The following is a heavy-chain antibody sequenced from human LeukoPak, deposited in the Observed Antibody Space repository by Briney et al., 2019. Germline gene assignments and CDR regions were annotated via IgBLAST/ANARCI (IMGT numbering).Heavy chain of an antibody. CDR2: INPNSGGT. Sequence: ASVKVSCKASGYTFTGYYMHWVRQAPGRGLEWMGWINPNSGGTNYAQKFQGRVTMTRDTSISTAYMELSRLRSDDTAVYYCARGGYYYDSSGYGAFDIWGQGTMVTVSS. V-gene: IGHV1-2*02. CDR1: GYTFTGYY. CDR3: ARGGYYYDSSGYGAFDI. J-gene: IGHJ3*02. D-gene: IGHD3-22*01.